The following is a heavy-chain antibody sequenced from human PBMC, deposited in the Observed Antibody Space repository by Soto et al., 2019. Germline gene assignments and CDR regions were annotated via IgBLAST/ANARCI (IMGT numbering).Heavy chain of an antibody. CDR1: GGSIIGGGYY. V-gene: IGHV4-31*03. CDR2: IYYSGST. CDR3: ARHRGYSSAGHDY. D-gene: IGHD6-19*01. J-gene: IGHJ4*02. Sequence: SETLSLTCTVSGGSIIGGGYYWSWIRQHPGKGLEWIGYIYYSGSTYYNPSLKSRVTISVDTSKNQFSLKLSSVAAADTAVYYCARHRGYSSAGHDYWGQGTLVTVSS.